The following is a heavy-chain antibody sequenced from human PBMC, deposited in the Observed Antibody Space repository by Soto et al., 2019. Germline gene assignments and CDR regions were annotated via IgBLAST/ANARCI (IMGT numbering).Heavy chain of an antibody. Sequence: ESGPTRVKPTQTLTLTFTFSGFSLSNNGVGVSWIRQPPGKALEWLALIYWHDDKRYSPSLKSRLTITKDTSKNQVVLTMTNMDPVDTATYYCAHRGGATVGLYYFDYWGQGALVTVSS. CDR3: AHRGGATVGLYYFDY. D-gene: IGHD3-16*01. V-gene: IGHV2-5*01. CDR1: GFSLSNNGVG. CDR2: IYWHDDK. J-gene: IGHJ4*02.